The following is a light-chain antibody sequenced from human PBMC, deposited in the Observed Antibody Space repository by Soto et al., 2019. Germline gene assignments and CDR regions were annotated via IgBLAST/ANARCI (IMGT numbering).Light chain of an antibody. CDR1: QSVSSSY. CDR2: GAS. Sequence: ESVLTQSPGTLSLSPGERATLSCGASQSVSSSYLAWYQQKPGQAPRLLIYGASSRATGIPDRFSGSGSGTDFTLTISRLEPEDFAVYYCQQYGSSPSTFGQGTKVEIK. J-gene: IGKJ1*01. V-gene: IGKV3-20*01. CDR3: QQYGSSPST.